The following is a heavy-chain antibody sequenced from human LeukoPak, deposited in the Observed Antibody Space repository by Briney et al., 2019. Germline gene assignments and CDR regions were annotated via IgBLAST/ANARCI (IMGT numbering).Heavy chain of an antibody. Sequence: ASVKVSCKASGYTFTGYYMHWVRQAPGQGLEWMGWINPNSGGTNYAQKFQGRVTMTRDTSISTAYMELSRLRSGDTAVYYCARERSYDSSGYSDYWGQGTLVTVSS. V-gene: IGHV1-2*02. D-gene: IGHD3-22*01. CDR3: ARERSYDSSGYSDY. J-gene: IGHJ4*02. CDR1: GYTFTGYY. CDR2: INPNSGGT.